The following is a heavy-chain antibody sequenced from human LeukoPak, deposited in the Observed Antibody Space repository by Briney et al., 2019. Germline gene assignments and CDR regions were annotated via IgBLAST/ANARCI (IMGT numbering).Heavy chain of an antibody. CDR2: MYSSGST. CDR1: GGSISSSSYY. Sequence: KPSETLSLTCTVSGGSISSSSYYWGWIRQPPGKGLEWIGSMYSSGSTYYNPSLKSRVTISVDTSKNQFSLKLSSVTAADTAVYYCARVRRSATYYYDSSGYRFDYWGQGTLVTVSS. V-gene: IGHV4-39*07. CDR3: ARVRRSATYYYDSSGYRFDY. D-gene: IGHD3-22*01. J-gene: IGHJ4*02.